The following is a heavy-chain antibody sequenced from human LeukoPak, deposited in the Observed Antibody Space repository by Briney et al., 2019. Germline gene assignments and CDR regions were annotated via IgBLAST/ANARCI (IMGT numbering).Heavy chain of an antibody. Sequence: GGSLRLSCAASGFTFDDYAMHWVRQAPGKGLEWVSGISWNSGSIGYADSVKGRFTISRDNSKNTLYLQMNSLRAEDTAVYYCAKDGRPLEWLLYLPYYFDYWGQGTLVTVSS. CDR3: AKDGRPLEWLLYLPYYFDY. J-gene: IGHJ4*02. CDR2: ISWNSGSI. V-gene: IGHV3-9*01. D-gene: IGHD3-3*01. CDR1: GFTFDDYA.